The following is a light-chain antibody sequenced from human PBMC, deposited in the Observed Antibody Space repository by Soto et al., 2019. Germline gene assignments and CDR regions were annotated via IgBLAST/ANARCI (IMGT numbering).Light chain of an antibody. CDR2: AAS. CDR1: QSISSF. V-gene: IGKV1-39*01. Sequence: DKEVPRWSSSGSASVGDGGTSACRGSQSISSFLNWYQQKPGKAPKVLIYAASRLESGVPSRFSGSGSGTDVTLTISSLHPEDYATYSCQKRYSTPPRHTFGQGTKVDIK. CDR3: QKRYSTPPRHT. J-gene: IGKJ2*01.